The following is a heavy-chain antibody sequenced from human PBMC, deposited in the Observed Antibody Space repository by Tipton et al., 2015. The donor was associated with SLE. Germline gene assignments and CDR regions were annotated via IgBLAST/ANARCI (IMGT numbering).Heavy chain of an antibody. CDR3: ASRTREAVAGTFDY. CDR1: GGPISSYY. Sequence: TLSLTCTVSGGPISSYYWSWIRQPPGTGLEWIGYIYYSGSTNYNPSLKSRVTISVDTSKNQFSLKLSSVTAADTAVYYCASRTREAVAGTFDYWGQGTLVTVSS. V-gene: IGHV4-59*01. CDR2: IYYSGST. J-gene: IGHJ4*02. D-gene: IGHD6-19*01.